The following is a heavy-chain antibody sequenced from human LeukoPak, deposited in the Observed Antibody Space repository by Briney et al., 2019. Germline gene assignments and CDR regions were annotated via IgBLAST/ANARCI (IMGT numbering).Heavy chain of an antibody. Sequence: TAKVSCKASGGTFSSYAISWVPQAPGQGLERMGRIITIIGIANYAQKFQGRVTITADKSTSTAYMDLSSLRSEYPAVYYWAGGYGDYSPLYYYYGMDVWGQGNTVTVSS. CDR3: AGGYGDYSPLYYYYGMDV. V-gene: IGHV1-69*04. D-gene: IGHD4-17*01. J-gene: IGHJ6*02. CDR2: IITIIGIA. CDR1: GGTFSSYA.